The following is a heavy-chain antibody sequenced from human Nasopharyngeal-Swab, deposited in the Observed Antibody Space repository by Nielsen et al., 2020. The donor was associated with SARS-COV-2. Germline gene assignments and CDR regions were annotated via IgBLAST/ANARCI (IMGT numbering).Heavy chain of an antibody. CDR2: INPSIYST. V-gene: IGHV1-46*01. D-gene: IGHD3-10*01. J-gene: IGHJ4*02. CDR1: GYKFTGYY. CDR3: ARDFYGSGTYYFDY. Sequence: ASVKVSCKASGYKFTGYYIHWVRQAPGQGLEWMGVINPSIYSTTYAQKFQGRVSMTRDTSTSTVYMEVSSLTSEDTAMYFCARDFYGSGTYYFDYWGQGTLVTVSS.